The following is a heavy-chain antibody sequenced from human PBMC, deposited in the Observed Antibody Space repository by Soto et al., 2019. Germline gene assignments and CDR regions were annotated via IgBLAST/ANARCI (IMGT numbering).Heavy chain of an antibody. V-gene: IGHV3-7*04. J-gene: IGHJ3*02. CDR1: GFTFSSYW. CDR3: ARGDYYDTTGPFSDAFDI. Sequence: GGSLRLSCAASGFTFSSYWMSGVRQATGKGLEWVANIKPDGSEKWYVDSVKGRFTISRDNAKNSLYLQVNSLRAEDTAVYYCARGDYYDTTGPFSDAFDIWGQGTMVTVSS. CDR2: IKPDGSEK. D-gene: IGHD3-22*01.